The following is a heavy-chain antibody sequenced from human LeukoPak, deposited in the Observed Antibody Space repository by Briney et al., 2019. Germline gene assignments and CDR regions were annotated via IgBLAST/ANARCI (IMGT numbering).Heavy chain of an antibody. CDR3: ARDLLPGAPDYFDH. J-gene: IGHJ4*02. D-gene: IGHD2-2*01. Sequence: GWSLTLSCAASGFTFGSYAMHWVRQAPGKGLEWVAVIAHDETNRFYADSVKGRFIISRDNSMNTLYLRMNSLRPEETAVYFCARDLLPGAPDYFDHWGQGTLVTVSS. CDR1: GFTFGSYA. V-gene: IGHV3-30*04. CDR2: IAHDETNR.